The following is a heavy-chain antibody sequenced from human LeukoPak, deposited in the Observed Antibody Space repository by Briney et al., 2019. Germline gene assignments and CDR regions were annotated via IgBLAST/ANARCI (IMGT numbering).Heavy chain of an antibody. CDR3: ARGQIDYGDYVYYYYMDV. D-gene: IGHD4-17*01. V-gene: IGHV1-2*02. CDR2: INPNSGGT. CDR1: GYTFTGYY. J-gene: IGHJ6*03. Sequence: ASVKVSCKASGYTFTGYYMHWVRQAPGQGLEWMGWINPNSGGTNYAQKFQGRVTMTRDTSISTAYMELSRLRSDDTAVYYCARGQIDYGDYVYYYYMDVWGKGTTVTISS.